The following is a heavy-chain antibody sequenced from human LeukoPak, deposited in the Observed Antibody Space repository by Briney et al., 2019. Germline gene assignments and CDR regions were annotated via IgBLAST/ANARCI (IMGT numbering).Heavy chain of an antibody. V-gene: IGHV3-21*01. J-gene: IGHJ3*02. CDR2: ISSSSSYI. CDR3: ARDEAYAFDI. Sequence: GGSLRLSCAGSGFTFSSYSMNWVRQAPGKGLEWVSSISSSSSYIYYADSVKGRFTISRDNAKSSLYLQMNSLGVEDTAIYYCARDEAYAFDIWGQGTMVTVSS. CDR1: GFTFSSYS.